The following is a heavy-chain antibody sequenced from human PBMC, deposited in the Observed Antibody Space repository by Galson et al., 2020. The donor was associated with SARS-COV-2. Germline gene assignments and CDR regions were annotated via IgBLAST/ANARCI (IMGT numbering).Heavy chain of an antibody. CDR3: AHVLYCESSGYWGFYY. Sequence: SGPTLVKPTQTLTLTCTFSGFSLTTSGVGVGWIRQPPGKALEWLALIYWDDDEHYSPSLKSRLTITKATSKNQVVLTMTNMDPVDTGTYYCAHVLYCESSGYWGFYYWGQGTRVIVSS. D-gene: IGHD3-22*01. J-gene: IGHJ4*02. V-gene: IGHV2-5*02. CDR1: GFSLTTSGVG. CDR2: IYWDDDE.